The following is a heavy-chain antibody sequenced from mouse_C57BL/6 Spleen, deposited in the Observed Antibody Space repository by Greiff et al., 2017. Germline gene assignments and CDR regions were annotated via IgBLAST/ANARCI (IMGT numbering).Heavy chain of an antibody. Sequence: QVQLKQSGAELVKPWASVTISCKVSGYAFSSYGMNWVKQRPGKGLEWMGQIYPGDGETNYNGKFKGKATLTADKTSSTAYMQLSSQTSEDSEVYFCARDGNIDYWGQGTTLTVSS. CDR2: IYPGDGET. D-gene: IGHD2-1*01. CDR1: GYAFSSYG. J-gene: IGHJ2*01. V-gene: IGHV1-80*01. CDR3: ARDGNIDY.